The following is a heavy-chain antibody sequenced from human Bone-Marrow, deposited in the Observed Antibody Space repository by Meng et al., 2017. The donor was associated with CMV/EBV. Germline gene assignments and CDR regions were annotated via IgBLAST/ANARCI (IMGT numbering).Heavy chain of an antibody. Sequence: GGSLRLSCAASGFTFSSYEMNWVRQAPGKGLEWVSYISSSGSTIYYADSVKGRFTISRDNSKNTLYLQMNSLRAEDTAVYYCAKLVVRTGDYWGQGTLVTVSS. CDR2: ISSSGSTI. D-gene: IGHD4-23*01. V-gene: IGHV3-48*03. CDR1: GFTFSSYE. CDR3: AKLVVRTGDY. J-gene: IGHJ4*02.